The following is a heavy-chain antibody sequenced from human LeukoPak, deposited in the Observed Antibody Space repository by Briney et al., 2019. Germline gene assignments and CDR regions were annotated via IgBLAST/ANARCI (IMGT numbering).Heavy chain of an antibody. CDR3: ARHFYCSSTSCYLPIGY. CDR2: IYSGGST. Sequence: GGSLRLSCAASGFAVSSNYMSWVRQAPGKGLEWVSVIYSGGSTYYADSVKGRFTISRDNSKNTLYLQMNSLRAEDTAVYYCARHFYCSSTSCYLPIGYWGQGTLVTVSS. V-gene: IGHV3-53*01. CDR1: GFAVSSNY. J-gene: IGHJ4*02. D-gene: IGHD2-2*01.